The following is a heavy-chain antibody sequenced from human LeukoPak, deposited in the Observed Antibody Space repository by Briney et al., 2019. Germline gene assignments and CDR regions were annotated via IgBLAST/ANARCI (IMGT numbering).Heavy chain of an antibody. Sequence: PSETLSLTCAVYGGSFSGYYWSWIRQPPGKGLEWIGEINHSGSTNYNPSLKSRVTISVDTSMNQFSLKLTSVTAADTAVYYCAKDLGPAYLYMDVWGKGTTVTISS. CDR3: AKDLGPAYLYMDV. J-gene: IGHJ6*03. CDR2: INHSGST. CDR1: GGSFSGYY. D-gene: IGHD3-16*01. V-gene: IGHV4-34*01.